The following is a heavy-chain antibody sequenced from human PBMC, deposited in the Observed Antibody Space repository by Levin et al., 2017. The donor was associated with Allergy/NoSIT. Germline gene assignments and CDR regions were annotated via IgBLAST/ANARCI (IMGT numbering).Heavy chain of an antibody. J-gene: IGHJ4*02. CDR2: INAAGTT. V-gene: IGHV3-48*04. CDR3: ARSVEGYFDY. CDR1: GFTFSPYS. Sequence: GGSLRLSCAASGFTFSPYSMNWVRQAPGKGLEWVSYINAAGTTYYADSVKGRFSIFRDNAKNSAYMQMNSLRADETAVYFCARSVEGYFDYWGQGILVTVSS.